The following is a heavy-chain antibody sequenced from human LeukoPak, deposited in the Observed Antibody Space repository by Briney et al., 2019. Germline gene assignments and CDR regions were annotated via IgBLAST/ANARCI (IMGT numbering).Heavy chain of an antibody. CDR1: GGTFSSYA. D-gene: IGHD5-18*01. CDR2: IIPIFGTA. CDR3: ARGITVHTAMVFYYYYYMDV. V-gene: IGHV1-69*06. J-gene: IGHJ6*03. Sequence: ASVKVSCKASGGTFSSYAISWVRQAPGQGLEWMGGIIPIFGTANYAQKFQGRVTITADKSTSTAYMDLSRLTSDDTAVYYCARGITVHTAMVFYYYYYMDVWGKGTTVTVSS.